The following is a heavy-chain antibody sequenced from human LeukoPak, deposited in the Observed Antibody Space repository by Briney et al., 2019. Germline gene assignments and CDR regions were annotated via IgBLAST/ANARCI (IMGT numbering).Heavy chain of an antibody. CDR1: GFTFSSYW. J-gene: IGHJ3*02. Sequence: GGSLRLSCAAPGFTFSSYWMSWVRQAPGKGLEWVANIKQDGSEKYYVDSVKGRFTISRDNAKNSLYLQMNSLRAEDTAVYYCAGIGYCSSTSCRDAFDIWGQGTMVTVSS. D-gene: IGHD2-2*01. CDR3: AGIGYCSSTSCRDAFDI. CDR2: IKQDGSEK. V-gene: IGHV3-7*01.